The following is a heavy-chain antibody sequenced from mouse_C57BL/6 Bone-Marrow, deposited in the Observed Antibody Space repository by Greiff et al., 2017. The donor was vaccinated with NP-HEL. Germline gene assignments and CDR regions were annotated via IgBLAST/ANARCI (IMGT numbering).Heavy chain of an antibody. D-gene: IGHD1-1*01. CDR1: GYTFTDYY. CDR3: ARKGYYGSSDWYFDV. Sequence: QVQLQQSGAELVRPGASVKLSCKASGYTFTDYYINWVKQRPGQGLEWIARLYPGSGNTYYNEKFKGKATLTAEKSSSTAYMQLSSLTSEDSAVYFCARKGYYGSSDWYFDVWGTGTTVTVSS. J-gene: IGHJ1*03. V-gene: IGHV1-76*01. CDR2: LYPGSGNT.